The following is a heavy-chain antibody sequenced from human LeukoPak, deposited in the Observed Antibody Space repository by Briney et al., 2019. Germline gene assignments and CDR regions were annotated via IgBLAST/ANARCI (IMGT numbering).Heavy chain of an antibody. Sequence: SETLSLTCAVYGGSFSGYYWSWVRQPPGKGLEGMGEINHSGSTNYNTSLKSRVTISVDTSKNQISLKLSSVTAADTAVYYCARGPPIFGVARYYYYYMDVWGKGTTVTVSS. CDR3: ARGPPIFGVARYYYYYMDV. V-gene: IGHV4-34*01. CDR1: GGSFSGYY. J-gene: IGHJ6*03. CDR2: INHSGST. D-gene: IGHD3-3*01.